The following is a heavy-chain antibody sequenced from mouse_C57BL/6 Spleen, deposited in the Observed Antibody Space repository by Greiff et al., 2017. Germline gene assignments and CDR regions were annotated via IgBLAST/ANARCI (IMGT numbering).Heavy chain of an antibody. Sequence: VQLQQSGPELVKPGASVKISCKASGYAFSSSWMNWVKQRPGKGLEWIGRIYPGDGDTNYNGKFKGKATLTADKSSSTAYMQLSSLTSEDSAVYFCARSDWASYWGQGTLVTVSA. D-gene: IGHD4-1*01. CDR3: ARSDWASY. J-gene: IGHJ3*01. V-gene: IGHV1-82*01. CDR2: IYPGDGDT. CDR1: GYAFSSSW.